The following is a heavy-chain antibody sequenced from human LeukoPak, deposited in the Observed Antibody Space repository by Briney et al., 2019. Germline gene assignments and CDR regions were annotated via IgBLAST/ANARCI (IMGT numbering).Heavy chain of an antibody. J-gene: IGHJ5*02. CDR3: TTERGYFDWFWDWFDP. V-gene: IGHV3-15*01. CDR2: IKSKTDGGTT. CDR1: GFTFSNAW. D-gene: IGHD3-9*01. Sequence: GGSLRLSCAASGFTFSNAWMSWVRQAPGKGLEWVGRIKSKTDGGTTDYAAPVKGRFTISRDDSKNTLYLQMNSLKTEDTAVYYCTTERGYFDWFWDWFDPWGQGTLVTVSS.